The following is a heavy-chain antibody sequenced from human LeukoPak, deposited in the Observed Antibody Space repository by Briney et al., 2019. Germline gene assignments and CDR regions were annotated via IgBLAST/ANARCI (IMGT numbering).Heavy chain of an antibody. CDR1: GGSISSYY. CDR2: IYTSGST. J-gene: IGHJ3*02. V-gene: IGHV4-4*07. CDR3: ASSPRGIYVWGTNKHLRGGDAFDI. D-gene: IGHD3-16*01. Sequence: SETLSLTCTVSGGSISSYYWSWIRQPAGKGLEWIGRIYTSGSTNYNPSLKSRVTMSVDTSKNQFSLKLSSVTAADTAVYYCASSPRGIYVWGTNKHLRGGDAFDIWGQGTMVTVSS.